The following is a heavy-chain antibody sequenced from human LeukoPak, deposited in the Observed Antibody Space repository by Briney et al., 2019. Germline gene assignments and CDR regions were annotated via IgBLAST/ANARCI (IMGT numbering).Heavy chain of an antibody. CDR1: GGSISSGSYY. D-gene: IGHD3-22*01. CDR3: ASQLYYDSSGYYPTWFDY. Sequence: SETLSLTCTVSGGSISSGSYYWSWIRQPAGKGLEWIGRIDTSGSTNYNPSLKSRVTISVDTSKNQSSLKLSSVTAADTAVYYCASQLYYDSSGYYPTWFDYWGQGTLVTVSS. V-gene: IGHV4-61*02. CDR2: IDTSGST. J-gene: IGHJ4*02.